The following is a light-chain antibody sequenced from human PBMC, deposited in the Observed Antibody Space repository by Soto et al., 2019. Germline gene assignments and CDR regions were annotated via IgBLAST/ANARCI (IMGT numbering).Light chain of an antibody. J-gene: IGKJ1*01. CDR3: LKHNSYPRT. CDR1: QSISSY. Sequence: DIQMTQSPSSLSASVGDRVTITCRASQSISSYLNWYQQKPGKAPKLLIYAASSLQSGVPSRFSGSGSGTDFTLTISSLQPEDFATYYCLKHNSYPRTXGQGTKVDIK. V-gene: IGKV1-39*01. CDR2: AAS.